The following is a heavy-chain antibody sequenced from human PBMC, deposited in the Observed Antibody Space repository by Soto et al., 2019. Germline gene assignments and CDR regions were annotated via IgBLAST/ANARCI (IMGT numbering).Heavy chain of an antibody. CDR2: IYYSGST. V-gene: IGHV4-59*01. D-gene: IGHD1-7*01. CDR3: AREGLITGTTYYYYGMDV. Sequence: QVQLQESGPGLVKPSETLSLTCTVSGGSISSYYWSWIRQPPGKGLEWIGYIYYSGSTNYNPSLKSRDTISVDTSKNQFTLKLSSVTAADTAVYYCAREGLITGTTYYYYGMDVWGQGTTVTVSS. J-gene: IGHJ6*02. CDR1: GGSISSYY.